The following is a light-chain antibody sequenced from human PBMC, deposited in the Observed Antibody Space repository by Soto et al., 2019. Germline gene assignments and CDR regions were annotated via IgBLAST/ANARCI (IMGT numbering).Light chain of an antibody. CDR2: EVS. J-gene: IGLJ1*01. CDR3: GSYTSTDTPFV. V-gene: IGLV2-14*01. CDR1: SGDVGGYNY. Sequence: QSVLTQPASVSGSPGQSITISCTGTSGDVGGYNYVSWYQHHPGKAPKLMIYEVSNRPSGVSDRFSGSKSGNKASLTISNLEAEDESDYYCGSYTSTDTPFVFGTGTKVTVL.